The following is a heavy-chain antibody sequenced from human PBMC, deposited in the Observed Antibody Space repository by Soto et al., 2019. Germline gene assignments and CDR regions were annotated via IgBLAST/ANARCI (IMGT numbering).Heavy chain of an antibody. D-gene: IGHD2-2*02. J-gene: IGHJ6*01. CDR1: GVTLSNPL. CDR2: IKTKTDGGTT. CDR3: TTGWGYCSSTSCYTPRYYYYYGMDV. Sequence: GSLRLSCGASGVTLSNPLTRWVPQAPGKWLEWGGSIKTKTDGGTTDYAAPVKGRFTISRDDSKNTLYLQMNSLKTEDTAVYYCTTGWGYCSSTSCYTPRYYYYYGMDVWGQGTPVTVSS. V-gene: IGHV3-15*01.